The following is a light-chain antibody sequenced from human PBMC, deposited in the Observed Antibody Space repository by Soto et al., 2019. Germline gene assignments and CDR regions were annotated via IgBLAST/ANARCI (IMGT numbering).Light chain of an antibody. Sequence: QSALTQPPSASGSPGQSLTISCTGTSSDVGAYNYVSWYQQHPGKAPKLMIYEVNKRPSGVPDRFPGSNSGNTASLTVSGLKAEDEDHYYCSSYAGSNNKVVLGGGTKLTVL. CDR2: EVN. CDR1: SSDVGAYNY. J-gene: IGLJ2*01. V-gene: IGLV2-8*01. CDR3: SSYAGSNNKVV.